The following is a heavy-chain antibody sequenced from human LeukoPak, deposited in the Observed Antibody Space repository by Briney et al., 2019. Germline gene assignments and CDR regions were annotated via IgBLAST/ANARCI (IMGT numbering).Heavy chain of an antibody. Sequence: GGSLRLSCAASGFTFSSRWMIWVRQAPGKGLDWVALIWDDGNNKYYADSVKGRFTISRDNSKNTLYLQMNSLRAEDTAVYYCARDNGEWRLNWFDHWGQGTLVTVSS. CDR2: IWDDGNNK. D-gene: IGHD2-8*01. J-gene: IGHJ5*02. CDR3: ARDNGEWRLNWFDH. V-gene: IGHV3-33*08. CDR1: GFTFSSRW.